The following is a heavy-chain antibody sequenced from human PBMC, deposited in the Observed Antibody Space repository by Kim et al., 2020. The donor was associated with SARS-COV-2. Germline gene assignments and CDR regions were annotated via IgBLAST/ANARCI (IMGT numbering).Heavy chain of an antibody. J-gene: IGHJ4*02. D-gene: IGHD5-12*01. CDR3: ARDPGSGWLQFYYFDY. CDR1: GFTFSSYS. V-gene: IGHV3-48*02. CDR2: ISSSSSTI. Sequence: GSLRLSCAASGFTFSSYSMNWVRQAPGKGLEWVSYISSSSSTIYYADSVKGRFTISRDNAKNSLYLQMNSLRDEDTAVYYCARDPGSGWLQFYYFDYWGQGTLVTVSS.